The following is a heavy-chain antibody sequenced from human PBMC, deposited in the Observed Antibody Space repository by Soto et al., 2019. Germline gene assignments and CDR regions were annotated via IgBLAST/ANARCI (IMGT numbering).Heavy chain of an antibody. D-gene: IGHD1-26*01. CDR2: IENGENN. CDR3: VKRSLLMDPT. CDR1: GRTFNSNADF. Sequence: SETPSITCTVSGRTFNSNADFWYLAWIRQPQGKGMEWSGRIENGENNNYNATTKSRLIISADTPKNQLSLSLNYVNAADTAVYSCVKRSLLMDPTWGQGIQVT. V-gene: IGHV4-39*01. J-gene: IGHJ4*02.